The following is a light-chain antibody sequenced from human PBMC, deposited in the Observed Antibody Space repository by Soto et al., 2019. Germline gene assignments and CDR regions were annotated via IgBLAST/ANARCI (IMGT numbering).Light chain of an antibody. CDR3: QQYNRNTWS. CDR1: QSVGTW. CDR2: GAS. V-gene: IGKV1-5*01. Sequence: DIQMTQSPSTLSASVGGRVTITCRASQSVGTWVAWYQQKPGKAPKLLIYGASNLESGVPSRFSGSGSGTEFTLTITTLQPDDFATYFCQQYNRNTWSFGPGTQ. J-gene: IGKJ1*01.